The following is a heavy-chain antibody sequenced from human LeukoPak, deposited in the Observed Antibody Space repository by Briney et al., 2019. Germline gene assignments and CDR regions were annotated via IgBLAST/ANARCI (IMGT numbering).Heavy chain of an antibody. D-gene: IGHD3-3*01. CDR1: GFIFNTYA. CDR2: ISGSSGHT. V-gene: IGHV3-23*01. J-gene: IGHJ4*02. Sequence: GGSLRLSCAASGFIFNTYAMSWVRQAPGKGLEGVSAISGSSGHTYYADSVKGRFTISRDNSKNTLYLQMNSLRAEDTAVYYCAKVGFSEMEWLLYSDHWGQGTLVTVSS. CDR3: AKVGFSEMEWLLYSDH.